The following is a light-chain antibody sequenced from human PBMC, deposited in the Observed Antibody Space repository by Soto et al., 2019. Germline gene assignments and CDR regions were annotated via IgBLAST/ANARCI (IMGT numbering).Light chain of an antibody. CDR3: CSYAGSPL. CDR1: GSDVGAYNY. Sequence: QSVLTQPRSVSWSPGQSVTISCTGTGSDVGAYNYVSWYQQNPGKAPRLMIYDVTKRPSGVPDRFSGSKSGNTASLTISGLQTEGEADYYCCSYAGSPLFGGGTKVTVL. V-gene: IGLV2-11*01. J-gene: IGLJ2*01. CDR2: DVT.